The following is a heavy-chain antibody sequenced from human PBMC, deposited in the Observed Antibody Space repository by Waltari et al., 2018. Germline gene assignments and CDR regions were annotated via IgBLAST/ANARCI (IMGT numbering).Heavy chain of an antibody. D-gene: IGHD2-15*01. J-gene: IGHJ4*02. Sequence: EVQLVEAGGGLVQPGRSLRLSCTGFVFTFGAYGVRWVSQAPGKGLEWVGLIRSKVYGGTTKDAASVRGRFTLSRDDSKSIAFLQMNGLRTEDTAVYYCTRGNFQWSSTLDYWGQGTLVNVSS. V-gene: IGHV3-49*04. CDR2: IRSKVYGGTT. CDR3: TRGNFQWSSTLDY. CDR1: VFTFGAYG.